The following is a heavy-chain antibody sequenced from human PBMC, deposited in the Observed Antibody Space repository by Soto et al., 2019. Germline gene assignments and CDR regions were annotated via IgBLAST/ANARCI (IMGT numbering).Heavy chain of an antibody. V-gene: IGHV4-59*01. CDR1: GGSISSYY. CDR3: AGARARREYSSSSSHVGDYYYYYGMDV. CDR2: IYYSGST. D-gene: IGHD6-6*01. J-gene: IGHJ6*02. Sequence: PSETLSLTCTVSGGSISSYYWSWIRQPPGKGLEWIGYIYYSGSTNYNPSLKSRVTISVDTSKNQFSLKLSSVTAADTAVYYCAGARARREYSSSSSHVGDYYYYYGMDVWGQGTTVTVSS.